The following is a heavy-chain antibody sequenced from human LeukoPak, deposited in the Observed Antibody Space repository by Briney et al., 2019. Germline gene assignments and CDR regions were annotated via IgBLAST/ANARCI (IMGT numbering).Heavy chain of an antibody. D-gene: IGHD2-2*01. CDR3: ARTLPYCSSTSCYAPFDY. J-gene: IGHJ4*02. CDR1: GYSISSGYY. V-gene: IGHV4-38-2*02. CDR2: IYHSGST. Sequence: SETLSLTCTVSGYSISSGYYWGWIRPPPGKGLEWIGSIYHSGSTYYNPSLKSRVTISVDTSKNQFSLKLSSVTAADTAVYYCARTLPYCSSTSCYAPFDYWGQGTLVTVSS.